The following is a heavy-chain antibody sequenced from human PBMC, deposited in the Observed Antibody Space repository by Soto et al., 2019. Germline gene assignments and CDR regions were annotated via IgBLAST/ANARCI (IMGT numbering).Heavy chain of an antibody. D-gene: IGHD4-17*01. CDR2: IYYSGST. J-gene: IGHJ4*02. CDR1: GVSISSGGYY. CDR3: ARGVYGDYGVDY. Sequence: TLSLTCTVSGVSISSGGYYWSWIRQHPGKGLEWIGYIYYSGSTYYNPSLKSRVTISVDTSKNQFSLKLSSVTAADTAVYYCARGVYGDYGVDYWGQGTLVTVSS. V-gene: IGHV4-31*03.